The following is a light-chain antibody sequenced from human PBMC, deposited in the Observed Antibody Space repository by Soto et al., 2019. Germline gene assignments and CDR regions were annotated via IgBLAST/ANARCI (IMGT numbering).Light chain of an antibody. CDR2: DVS. V-gene: IGLV2-11*01. CDR1: SSDVGGYNY. Sequence: QSVLTQPRSVSGSPGQSVTTSCTGTSSDVGGYNYVSWYQQHPGKAPKLMIYDVSKRPSGVPDRFSGSKSGNTASLTISGLQAEDEADYYCCSYAGSYTPWVFGGGTKLTVL. CDR3: CSYAGSYTPWV. J-gene: IGLJ3*02.